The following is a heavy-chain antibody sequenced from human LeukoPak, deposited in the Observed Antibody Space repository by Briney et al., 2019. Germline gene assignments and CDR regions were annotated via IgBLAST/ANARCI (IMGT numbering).Heavy chain of an antibody. Sequence: GGSLRLSCAVSGFAISNYGMSWVRQAPGKGLEWVSAISLSGDTEYYADSVKGRFIISRDNSRNTLYLQINSLRPEDTALYYCAQAHSIGWYPCWGQGTLVTVSS. V-gene: IGHV3-23*01. CDR3: AQAHSIGWYPC. CDR2: ISLSGDTE. J-gene: IGHJ4*02. CDR1: GFAISNYG. D-gene: IGHD6-19*01.